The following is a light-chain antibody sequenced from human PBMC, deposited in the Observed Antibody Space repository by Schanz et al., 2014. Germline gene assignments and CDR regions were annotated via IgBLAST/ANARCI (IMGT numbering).Light chain of an antibody. CDR1: QSVASN. V-gene: IGKV3D-15*01. CDR2: GAS. CDR3: QQYGTLPRT. Sequence: IVMTQSPATLSVSPGERVTLSCRASQSVASNLAWYQHKTGQAPRLLIYGASDRATGIPARFSGSGSGTDFTLTISRLEPEDFAVYYCQQYGTLPRTFGQGTRLEIK. J-gene: IGKJ2*01.